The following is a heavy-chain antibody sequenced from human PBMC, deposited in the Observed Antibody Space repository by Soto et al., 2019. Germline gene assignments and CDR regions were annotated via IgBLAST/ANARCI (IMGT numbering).Heavy chain of an antibody. CDR3: ARKGDLSNATLTKAHFDY. V-gene: IGHV3-21*01. CDR1: GFTFSSYT. J-gene: IGHJ4*02. Sequence: GGSLRLSCAASGFTFSSYTLNWVRQAPGKGLEWVSSISSRSTYIYYADSVRGRFTISRDNAKSSLYLQMNSLRAEDTAVYYCARKGDLSNATLTKAHFDYSGQGTMVTV. D-gene: IGHD3-16*01. CDR2: ISSRSTYI.